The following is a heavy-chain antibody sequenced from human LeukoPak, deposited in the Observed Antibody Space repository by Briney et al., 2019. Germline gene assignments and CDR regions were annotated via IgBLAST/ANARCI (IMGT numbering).Heavy chain of an antibody. Sequence: GGSLRLSCAASRFSFSDYTMSWVRQAPGGGLEWVANIKQDGSEKYYVDSVKGRFTISRDNAKNSLYLQMNSLRAEDTAVYYCAIRGTWGQGTLVTVSS. CDR1: RFSFSDYT. V-gene: IGHV3-7*01. CDR2: IKQDGSEK. CDR3: AIRGT. J-gene: IGHJ5*02.